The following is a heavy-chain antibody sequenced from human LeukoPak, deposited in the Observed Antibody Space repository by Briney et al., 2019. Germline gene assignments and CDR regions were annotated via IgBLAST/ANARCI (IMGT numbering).Heavy chain of an antibody. Sequence: GASVKVSCKASGYTFTDYYIHWVRQAPGQGLEWMGWTIPNTGVTNYAQEFQGRVTMTRDTSISTAYMELSSLTSDDTAAYYCAKEAAAAGNNWFDPWGQGTLVTVFS. CDR2: TIPNTGVT. CDR3: AKEAAAAGNNWFDP. V-gene: IGHV1-2*02. D-gene: IGHD6-13*01. J-gene: IGHJ5*02. CDR1: GYTFTDYY.